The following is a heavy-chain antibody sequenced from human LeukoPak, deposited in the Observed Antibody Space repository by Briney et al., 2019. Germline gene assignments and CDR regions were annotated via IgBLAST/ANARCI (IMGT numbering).Heavy chain of an antibody. CDR3: ARGIRVATILFDY. CDR2: IYYSGST. Sequence: SETLSLTCTVSGGSISSSSYYWGWIRQPPGKGLEWIGSIYYSGSTYYNPSLKSRVTISVDTSKNQFSLKLSSVTAADTAVYYCARGIRVATILFDYWGQGTLVTVSS. V-gene: IGHV4-39*07. CDR1: GGSISSSSYY. D-gene: IGHD5-12*01. J-gene: IGHJ4*02.